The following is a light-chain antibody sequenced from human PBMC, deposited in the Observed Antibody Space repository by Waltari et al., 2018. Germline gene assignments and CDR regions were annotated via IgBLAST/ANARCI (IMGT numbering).Light chain of an antibody. CDR1: ESLVSPDGNTY. Sequence: DLVLTQSPFSLTVTLGQPASNSCRSPESLVSPDGNTYFNWFQQRPGQSPRRLLYKVSNRDSGVPDRFSCSGSGTDFTLRISRVEAEDVGVYYCMQGTHWPWTFGQGTKVEIK. V-gene: IGKV2-30*01. CDR2: KVS. J-gene: IGKJ1*01. CDR3: MQGTHWPWT.